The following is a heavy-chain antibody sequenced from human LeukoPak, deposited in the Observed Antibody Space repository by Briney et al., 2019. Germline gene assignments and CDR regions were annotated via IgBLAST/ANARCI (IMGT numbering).Heavy chain of an antibody. CDR2: INHSGST. Sequence: RTSETLSLTCAVYGGSFSGYYWSWIRQPPGKGLEWIGEINHSGSTNYKQSLKSRVTISVDTSKNQFSLKLSSVTAADTAVYYCARGGYKRLYYMDVWGKGTTVTVSS. CDR1: GGSFSGYY. CDR3: ARGGYKRLYYMDV. V-gene: IGHV4-34*01. D-gene: IGHD5-18*01. J-gene: IGHJ6*03.